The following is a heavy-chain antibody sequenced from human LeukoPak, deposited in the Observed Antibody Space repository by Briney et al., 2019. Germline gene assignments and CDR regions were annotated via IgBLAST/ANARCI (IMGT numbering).Heavy chain of an antibody. D-gene: IGHD3-10*01. CDR1: GGTFSSYA. CDR3: ARDHPQYYYGSGSYGAYNWFDP. V-gene: IGHV1-69*06. CDR2: IIPIFGTA. Sequence: SVKVSCKASGGTFSSYAISWVRQAPGQGLEWMGGIIPIFGTANYAQKFQGRVTITADKSTSTAYMELSSLRSEDTAVYYCARDHPQYYYGSGSYGAYNWFDPWGQGTLVTVSS. J-gene: IGHJ5*02.